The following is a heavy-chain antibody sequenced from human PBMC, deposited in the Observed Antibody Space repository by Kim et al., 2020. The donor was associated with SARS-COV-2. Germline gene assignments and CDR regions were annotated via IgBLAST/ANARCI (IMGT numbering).Heavy chain of an antibody. Sequence: GGSLRLSCAASGFTFSSYAMSWVRQAPGKGLEWVSAISGSGGSTYYADSVKGRFTISRDNSKNTLYLQMNSLRAEDTAVYYCAKVPHNWNYWWDHTSYWGQGTLVTVSS. CDR2: ISGSGGST. CDR3: AKVPHNWNYWWDHTSY. CDR1: GFTFSSYA. J-gene: IGHJ4*02. D-gene: IGHD1-7*01. V-gene: IGHV3-23*01.